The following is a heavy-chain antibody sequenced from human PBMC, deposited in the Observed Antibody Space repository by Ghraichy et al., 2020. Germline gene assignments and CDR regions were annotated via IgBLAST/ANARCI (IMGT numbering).Heavy chain of an antibody. D-gene: IGHD5-12*01. CDR3: AKGGGGYSGYGSFDY. CDR1: GFTFSSYA. J-gene: IGHJ4*02. Sequence: GGSLRLSCAASGFTFSSYAMSWVRQAPGKGLEWVSAISGSGGSTYYADSVKGRFTISRDNSKNTLYLQMNSLRAEDTAVYYCAKGGGGYSGYGSFDYWGQGTLVTVSS. V-gene: IGHV3-23*01. CDR2: ISGSGGST.